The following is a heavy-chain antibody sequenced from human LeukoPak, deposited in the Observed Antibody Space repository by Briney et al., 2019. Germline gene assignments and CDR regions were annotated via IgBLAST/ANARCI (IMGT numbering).Heavy chain of an antibody. J-gene: IGHJ4*02. Sequence: PGRSLRLSCAASGFTFSSYGMHWVRQAPGKGLDWVAVISYDGRTQYYADSVKGRFTVSRDNSKSTLYLQMNSLRPEDTAVYYCVKVSLSGGWPVFDYWGQGTLVTVSS. CDR1: GFTFSSYG. CDR2: ISYDGRTQ. CDR3: VKVSLSGGWPVFDY. V-gene: IGHV3-30*18. D-gene: IGHD6-19*01.